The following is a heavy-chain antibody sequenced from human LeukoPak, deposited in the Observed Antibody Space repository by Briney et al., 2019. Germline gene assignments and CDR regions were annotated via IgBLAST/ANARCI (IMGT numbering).Heavy chain of an antibody. CDR2: ISPGGDTI. V-gene: IGHV3-23*01. CDR3: ARRTTVVGPAPLDH. CDR1: GFSFSIYA. J-gene: IGHJ4*02. Sequence: GGSLRLSCAASGFSFSIYAMSWVRQAPGKGLEWVSAISPGGDTIYYLDSVKGRFTISRDNSKDTLYLQMNSLRAEDTAVYYCARRTTVVGPAPLDHWGQGTLVTVSS. D-gene: IGHD4-23*01.